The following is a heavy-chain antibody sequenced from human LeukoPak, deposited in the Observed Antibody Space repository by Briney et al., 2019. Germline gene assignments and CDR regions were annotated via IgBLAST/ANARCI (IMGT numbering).Heavy chain of an antibody. J-gene: IGHJ4*02. CDR3: AARIAAAAPTDY. CDR1: GFTFSSYG. D-gene: IGHD6-13*01. V-gene: IGHV3-30*02. CDR2: IRYDGSNK. Sequence: GGSLRLSCAASGFTFSSYGMHWVRQAPGKGLEWVAFIRYDGSNKYYADSVKGRFTISRDNSKNTLYLQMNSLRAEDTAVYYCAARIAAAAPTDYWGQGALVTVSS.